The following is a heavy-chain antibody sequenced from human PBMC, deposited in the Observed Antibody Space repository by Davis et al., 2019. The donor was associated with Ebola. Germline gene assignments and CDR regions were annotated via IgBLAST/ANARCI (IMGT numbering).Heavy chain of an antibody. Sequence: PGGSLRLSCAASGFTFSSYSMNWVRQAPGKGLEWVSYISSSSSTIYYADSVKGRFTISRDNAKNSLYLQMNSLRDEDTAVYYCARDFWGDCSSTSCHIGPGTPAGAFDIWGQGTMVTVSS. CDR3: ARDFWGDCSSTSCHIGPGTPAGAFDI. CDR1: GFTFSSYS. CDR2: ISSSSSTI. D-gene: IGHD2-2*01. V-gene: IGHV3-48*02. J-gene: IGHJ3*02.